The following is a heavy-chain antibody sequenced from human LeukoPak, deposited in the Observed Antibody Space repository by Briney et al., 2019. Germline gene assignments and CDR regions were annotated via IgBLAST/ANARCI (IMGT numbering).Heavy chain of an antibody. D-gene: IGHD5-12*01. V-gene: IGHV3-30*18. Sequence: PGXSLXLSCAASGFTFSSYGMHWVRQAPGKGLEWVAVISYDGSNKYYADSVKGRFTISRDNSKNTLYLQMNSLRAEDTAVYYCAKSRGVATIRYYFDYWGRGTLVTVSS. CDR2: ISYDGSNK. CDR3: AKSRGVATIRYYFDY. CDR1: GFTFSSYG. J-gene: IGHJ4*02.